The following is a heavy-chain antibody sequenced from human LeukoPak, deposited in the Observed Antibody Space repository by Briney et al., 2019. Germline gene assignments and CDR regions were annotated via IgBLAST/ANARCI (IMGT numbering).Heavy chain of an antibody. Sequence: SETLSLTCTASAGSLSSYYWSWIRQPPGKGLEWIGYIYYSGSTNYNPSLKSRVTISVDTSKNQFSLKLSPVTAADTAVYYCARQGQWLAYYFDYWGQGTLVTVSS. CDR2: IYYSGST. D-gene: IGHD6-19*01. CDR3: ARQGQWLAYYFDY. CDR1: AGSLSSYY. J-gene: IGHJ4*02. V-gene: IGHV4-59*08.